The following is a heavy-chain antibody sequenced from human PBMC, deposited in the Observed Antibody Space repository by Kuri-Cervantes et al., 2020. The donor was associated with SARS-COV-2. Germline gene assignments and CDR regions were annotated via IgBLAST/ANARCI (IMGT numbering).Heavy chain of an antibody. CDR1: GGSISSSSYY. J-gene: IGHJ6*02. V-gene: IGHV4-61*05. CDR2: IDTSGST. D-gene: IGHD3-10*02. CDR3: ARGQGVFGEGGGGYYYYYGMDV. Sequence: SETLSLTCTVSGGSISSSSYYWGWIRQPPGKGLEWIGYIDTSGSTNYNPSLKSRVTISVDTSKNQFSLKLSSVTAAATAVYYCARGQGVFGEGGGGYYYYYGMDVWGQGTTVTVSS.